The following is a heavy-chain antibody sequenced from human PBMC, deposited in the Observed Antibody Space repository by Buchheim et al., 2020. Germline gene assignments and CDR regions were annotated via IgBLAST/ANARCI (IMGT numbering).Heavy chain of an antibody. CDR3: SRGEGFLYPYYFDY. Sequence: EVHLVESGGTLVHPGRSLRLSCRASGFTFGDNAINWVRQAPGKGLEWVGFIRSKAFGGTTEYAASVKGRFTISRDDSESIAYLQMNSLKTEDTAVYYCSRGEGFLYPYYFDYWGQGTL. V-gene: IGHV3-49*04. CDR1: GFTFGDNA. J-gene: IGHJ4*02. D-gene: IGHD2/OR15-2a*01. CDR2: IRSKAFGGTT.